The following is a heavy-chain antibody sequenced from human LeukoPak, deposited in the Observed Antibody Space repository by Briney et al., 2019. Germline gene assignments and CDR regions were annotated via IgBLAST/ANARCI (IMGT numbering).Heavy chain of an antibody. D-gene: IGHD3-10*01. CDR2: IYYSGST. CDR3: ARVWFGELSAFDI. V-gene: IGHV4-59*12. CDR1: GGSISSYY. J-gene: IGHJ3*02. Sequence: SETLSLTCTVSGGSISSYYWNWIRQPPGKGLEWIGYIYYSGSTNYNPSLKSRVTISVDTSKNQFSLKLGSVTAADTAVYYCARVWFGELSAFDIWGQGTMVTVSS.